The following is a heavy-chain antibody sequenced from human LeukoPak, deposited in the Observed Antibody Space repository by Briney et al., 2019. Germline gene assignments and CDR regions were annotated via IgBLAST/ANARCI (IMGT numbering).Heavy chain of an antibody. D-gene: IGHD6-6*01. CDR3: AKSEAVSSSSIGY. CDR1: GFTFSSYG. J-gene: IGHJ4*02. CDR2: ISYDGSNK. Sequence: QPGRSLRLSCAASGFTFSSYGMHWVRQAPGKGLEWVAVISYDGSNKYYADSVKGRFTISRDNSKNTLYLQMNSLRAEDTAVYYCAKSEAVSSSSIGYWGQGTLVTVSS. V-gene: IGHV3-30*18.